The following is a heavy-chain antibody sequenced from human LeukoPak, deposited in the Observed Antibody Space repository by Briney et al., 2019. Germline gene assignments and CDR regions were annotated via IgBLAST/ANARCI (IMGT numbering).Heavy chain of an antibody. Sequence: SETLSLTCTVSGGSVSSGSYYWSWIRQPPGKGLEWIGYIYYSGSTNYNPSLKSRVTISVDTPKNQFSLKLSSVTAADTAVYYCARERIAAAGTGWFDPWGQGTLVTVSS. V-gene: IGHV4-61*01. CDR2: IYYSGST. CDR1: GGSVSSGSYY. D-gene: IGHD6-13*01. J-gene: IGHJ5*02. CDR3: ARERIAAAGTGWFDP.